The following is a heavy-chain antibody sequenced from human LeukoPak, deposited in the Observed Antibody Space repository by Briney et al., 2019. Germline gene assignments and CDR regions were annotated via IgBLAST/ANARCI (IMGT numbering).Heavy chain of an antibody. CDR2: IIPIFGTA. CDR1: GGTFSSYA. V-gene: IGHV1-69*06. CDR3: ARDLGGSGSIWAYYFDY. D-gene: IGHD3-10*01. Sequence: SVKVSCKASGGTFSSYAISWARQAPGQGIEWMGGIIPIFGTANYAQKFQGRVTITADKSTSTAYMELSSLRSEDTAVYYCARDLGGSGSIWAYYFDYWGQGTLVTVSS. J-gene: IGHJ4*02.